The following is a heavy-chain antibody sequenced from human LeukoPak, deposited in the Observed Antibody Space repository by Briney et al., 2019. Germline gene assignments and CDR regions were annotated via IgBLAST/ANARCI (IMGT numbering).Heavy chain of an antibody. J-gene: IGHJ4*02. V-gene: IGHV4-39*01. D-gene: IGHD3-16*01. CDR3: ANYVSGTMRDY. CDR2: IDYRERT. CDR1: GGSISSSSYY. Sequence: SETLSLTCTVSGGSISSSSYYWGWIRQPPGKGLEWIGSIDYRERTTYNPSLKSRVTISADTSRNQFSLKLSSVTATDTAVYYCANYVSGTMRDYWGQGTLVTVSS.